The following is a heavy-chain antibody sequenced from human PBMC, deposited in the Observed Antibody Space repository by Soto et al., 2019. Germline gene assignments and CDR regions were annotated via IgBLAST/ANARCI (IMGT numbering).Heavy chain of an antibody. CDR2: INHSGST. Sequence: QVQLQQWGAGLLKPSETLSLTCAVYGGSFSGYYWSWIRQPPGKGLEWIGEINHSGSTNYNPSLKSRVTKSVAPCKNQFSLKLSSVTAADTAVYYCARASKTYYDFWSGYPQYYFDYWGQGTLVTVSS. CDR3: ARASKTYYDFWSGYPQYYFDY. J-gene: IGHJ4*02. CDR1: GGSFSGYY. D-gene: IGHD3-3*01. V-gene: IGHV4-34*01.